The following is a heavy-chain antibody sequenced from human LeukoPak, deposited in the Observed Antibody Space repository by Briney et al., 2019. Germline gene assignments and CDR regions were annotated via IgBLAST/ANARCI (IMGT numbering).Heavy chain of an antibody. V-gene: IGHV5-51*01. J-gene: IGHJ4*02. Sequence: GESLKISCEGSGSSFSIYWIAWVRQMPGKGLEWMGITYLGDSDTRYSPSFQGQVTISADKSISTAYLQWSSLTASDTAMYYCARRGSSDSHFDYWGQGTLVTVSS. CDR1: GSSFSIYW. CDR2: TYLGDSDT. CDR3: ARRGSSDSHFDY. D-gene: IGHD1-26*01.